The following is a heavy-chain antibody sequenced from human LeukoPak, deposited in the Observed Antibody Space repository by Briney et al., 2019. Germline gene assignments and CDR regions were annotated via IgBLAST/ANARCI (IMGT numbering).Heavy chain of an antibody. Sequence: GGSLRLSSAASGFTFSSYSMNWVHQAPGKGLEWVSYISSASNTIYYADSVKGRFTISRDNAKNSLYLQMNSLRAEDTAMYYCARDGWFGDYNWFDPWGQGTLVTVSS. CDR1: GFTFSSYS. CDR2: ISSASNTI. V-gene: IGHV3-48*01. D-gene: IGHD3-10*01. CDR3: ARDGWFGDYNWFDP. J-gene: IGHJ5*02.